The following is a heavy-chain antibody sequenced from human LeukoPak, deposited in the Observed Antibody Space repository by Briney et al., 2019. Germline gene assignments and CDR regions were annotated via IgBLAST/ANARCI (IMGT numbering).Heavy chain of an antibody. J-gene: IGHJ5*02. CDR1: GGSMKSYY. CDR3: ARDRSEWSAEDNWFDH. V-gene: IGHV4-59*01. CDR2: IYHTGSI. Sequence: PSETLSLTCIVSGGSMKSYYWNWIRQTPGKGLEWIGYIYHTGSIKYNPSLESRVSISVDTSKNQISLTLKSLTAADTAVYYCARDRSEWSAEDNWFDHWGRGTLVTVSS. D-gene: IGHD3-3*01.